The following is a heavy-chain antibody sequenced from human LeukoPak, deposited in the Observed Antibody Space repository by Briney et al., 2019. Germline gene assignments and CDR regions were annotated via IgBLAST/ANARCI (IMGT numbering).Heavy chain of an antibody. CDR1: GCSISSYD. V-gene: IGHV4-4*07. CDR3: ARWTGSGAVDY. Sequence: PSGTLSLTFTVSGCSISSYDWSWIRQPAGKGLEWMGHIYTSERTNHNPSPQSGVTMSVDTSKNQYSLKLSSVTAADTAVYYCARWTGSGAVDYWGQGTLVRVSS. CDR2: IYTSERT. D-gene: IGHD7-27*01. J-gene: IGHJ4*02.